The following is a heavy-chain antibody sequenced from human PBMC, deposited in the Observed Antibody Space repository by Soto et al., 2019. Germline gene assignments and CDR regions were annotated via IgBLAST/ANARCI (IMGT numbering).Heavy chain of an antibody. J-gene: IGHJ3*02. Sequence: LRLSCEASGFTFTNYGINWVRQAPGKGLDWVSTISGDASNKHYADSVRGRFTISRDNSKNTLYLQMNSLRAEDTAIYYCAKRPTSTGFGDPFDIWGQGTMVTVS. CDR2: ISGDASNK. V-gene: IGHV3-23*01. CDR3: AKRPTSTGFGDPFDI. CDR1: GFTFTNYG. D-gene: IGHD3-10*01.